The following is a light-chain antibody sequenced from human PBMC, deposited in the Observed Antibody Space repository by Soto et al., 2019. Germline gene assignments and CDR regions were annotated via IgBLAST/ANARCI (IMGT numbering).Light chain of an antibody. CDR1: SSNIGAGYD. Sequence: QLVLTQPPSVSGAPGQRVTISCTGSSSNIGAGYDVNWYQQLPGTAPKLLIYGNSDRPSGVPDRFSGSKSDTSASLAITGLQAEDEADYYCQSYDSSLSVVFGGGTQLTVL. V-gene: IGLV1-40*01. CDR2: GNS. CDR3: QSYDSSLSVV. J-gene: IGLJ3*02.